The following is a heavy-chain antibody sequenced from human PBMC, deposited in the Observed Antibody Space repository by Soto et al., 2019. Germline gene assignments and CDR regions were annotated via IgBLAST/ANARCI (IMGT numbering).Heavy chain of an antibody. Sequence: LSLTCTVSGGSISSGDYYWSWIRQPPGKGLEWIGYIYYSGSTYYNPSLKSRVTISVDTSKNQFSLKLSSVTAADTAVYYCARLHSSSSRRFDYWGQGTLVTVSS. J-gene: IGHJ4*02. V-gene: IGHV4-30-4*01. CDR3: ARLHSSSSRRFDY. CDR2: IYYSGST. D-gene: IGHD6-6*01. CDR1: GGSISSGDYY.